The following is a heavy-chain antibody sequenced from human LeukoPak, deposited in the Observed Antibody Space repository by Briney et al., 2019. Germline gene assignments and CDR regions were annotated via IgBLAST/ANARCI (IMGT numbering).Heavy chain of an antibody. J-gene: IGHJ4*02. CDR2: ISSSSSYI. D-gene: IGHD1-26*01. CDR3: ARERYSGSYPVFDY. CDR1: GFTFSSYS. V-gene: IGHV3-21*01. Sequence: GGSLRLSCAASGFTFSSYSMNWVRQAPGKGLEWVSSISSSSSYIYYADSVKGRFTISRDNAKNSLYLQMNSLRAEDTAVYYCARERYSGSYPVFDYWGQGTLVTVSP.